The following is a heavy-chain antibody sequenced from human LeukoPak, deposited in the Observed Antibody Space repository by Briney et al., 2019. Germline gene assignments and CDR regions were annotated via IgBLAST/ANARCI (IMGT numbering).Heavy chain of an antibody. CDR2: ISGSGGST. CDR3: AESYCSGGSCYSGSYFDY. D-gene: IGHD2-15*01. CDR1: GFTFSSYA. Sequence: GGSLRLSCAASGFTFSSYAMSWVRQAPGKGLEWVSAISGSGGSTYYADSVKGRFTISRDNSKNTLYLQMSSLRAEDTAVYYCAESYCSGGSCYSGSYFDYWGQGTLVTVSS. J-gene: IGHJ4*02. V-gene: IGHV3-23*01.